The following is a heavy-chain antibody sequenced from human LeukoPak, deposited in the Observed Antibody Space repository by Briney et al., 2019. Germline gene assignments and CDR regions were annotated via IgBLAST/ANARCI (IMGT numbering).Heavy chain of an antibody. Sequence: AGGSLRLSCAASGFTFSTYATSWVRQAPGKGLEWVSAVRGSGSDTYYANSVKGRFTISRDNSKNTLYLQMNSLRAEDTAIYYCAKTSRGNSGYDSPFDYWGQGTLVTVSS. CDR3: AKTSRGNSGYDSPFDY. V-gene: IGHV3-23*01. D-gene: IGHD5-12*01. J-gene: IGHJ4*02. CDR1: GFTFSTYA. CDR2: VRGSGSDT.